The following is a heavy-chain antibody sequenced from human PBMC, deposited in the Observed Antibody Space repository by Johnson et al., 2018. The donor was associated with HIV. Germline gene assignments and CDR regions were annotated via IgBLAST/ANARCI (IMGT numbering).Heavy chain of an antibody. CDR3: AKEGLRSSLRSGDAFDI. Sequence: VQLVESGGGLVQPGGSLRLSCAASGFTVSSNYMSWVRQAPGQGLEWVSVIYSGGSTYYADSVKGRFTISRDNSKNTLYLQMTSLRAEDTAVYYCAKEGLRSSLRSGDAFDIWGHGTLVTVSS. CDR2: IYSGGST. CDR1: GFTVSSNY. J-gene: IGHJ3*02. V-gene: IGHV3-66*02. D-gene: IGHD6-6*01.